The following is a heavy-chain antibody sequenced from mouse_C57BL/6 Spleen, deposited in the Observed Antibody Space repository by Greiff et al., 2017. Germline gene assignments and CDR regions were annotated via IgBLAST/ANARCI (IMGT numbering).Heavy chain of an antibody. CDR2: IDPETGGT. CDR3: TVVGYYYAMDY. Sequence: QVHVKQSGAELVRPGASVTLSCKASGYTFTDYEMHWVKQTPVPGLEWIGAIDPETGGTAYNQKFKGKAILTADKSSSTAYMELRSLTSEDSAVYYCTVVGYYYAMDYWGQGTSVTVSS. D-gene: IGHD1-1*01. J-gene: IGHJ4*01. V-gene: IGHV1-15*01. CDR1: GYTFTDYE.